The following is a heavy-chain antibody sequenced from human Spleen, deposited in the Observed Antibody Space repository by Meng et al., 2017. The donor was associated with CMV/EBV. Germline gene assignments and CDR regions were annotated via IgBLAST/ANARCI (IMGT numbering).Heavy chain of an antibody. CDR3: ARAYPSYYEFWSGYNYLDY. V-gene: IGHV3-23*01. CDR1: GFSFSNYG. D-gene: IGHD3-3*01. CDR2: ISGSGAST. Sequence: GESLKISCAASGFSFSNYGMHWVRQAPGKGLEWVSAISGSGASTYNADSVKGRFTISRDNSKNTMYLQMNSLRAEDTAVYYCARAYPSYYEFWSGYNYLDYWGQGTLVTVSS. J-gene: IGHJ4*02.